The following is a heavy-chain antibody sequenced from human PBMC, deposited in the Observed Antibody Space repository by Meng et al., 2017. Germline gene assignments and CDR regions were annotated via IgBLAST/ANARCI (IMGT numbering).Heavy chain of an antibody. CDR1: GFTFSDHY. J-gene: IGHJ4*02. Sequence: GESLKISCAASGFTFSDHYMDWVRQAPGKGLEWVGRTRNKANSYTTEYAASVKGRFTISRDDSKNSLYLQMNSLKTEDTAVYYCARGAYDSSGYPFDYWGQGTLVPGLL. D-gene: IGHD3-22*01. CDR3: ARGAYDSSGYPFDY. CDR2: TRNKANSYTT. V-gene: IGHV3-72*01.